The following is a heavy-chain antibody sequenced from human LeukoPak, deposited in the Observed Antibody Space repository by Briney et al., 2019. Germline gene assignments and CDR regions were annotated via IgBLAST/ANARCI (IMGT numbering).Heavy chain of an antibody. J-gene: IGHJ5*02. CDR3: ARDQYSSSWYFFDP. CDR2: IIPIFGTA. D-gene: IGHD6-13*01. Sequence: ASVKVSCKASGGTFSSYAISWVRQAPGQGLEWMGGIIPIFGTANYAQKFQGRVTITADESTSTAYMELSSLRPEDTAVYYCARDQYSSSWYFFDPWGQGTLVTVSS. CDR1: GGTFSSYA. V-gene: IGHV1-69*13.